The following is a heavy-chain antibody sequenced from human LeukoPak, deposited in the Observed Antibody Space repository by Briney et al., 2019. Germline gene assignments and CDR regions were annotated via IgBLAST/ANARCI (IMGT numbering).Heavy chain of an antibody. Sequence: RGSLRLSCAASGFTFSSLTMHWVRQAPGKGLEYVSAISSNGGSTFCADSVKGRFSISRDNSKNTLYLQMSSLRAEDTAVYYCVNQISGWVSWGQGTLVTVSS. CDR2: ISSNGGST. D-gene: IGHD6-19*01. CDR1: GFTFSSLT. V-gene: IGHV3-64D*06. CDR3: VNQISGWVS. J-gene: IGHJ5*02.